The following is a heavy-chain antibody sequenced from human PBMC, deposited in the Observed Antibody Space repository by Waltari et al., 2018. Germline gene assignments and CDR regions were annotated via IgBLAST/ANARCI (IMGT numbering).Heavy chain of an antibody. J-gene: IGHJ4*02. CDR1: GGSFSGYY. CDR2: INHSGST. V-gene: IGHV4-34*01. CDR3: ARVSPGSGYYFDY. D-gene: IGHD5-12*01. Sequence: QVQLQQWGAGLLKPSETLSLTCAVYGGSFSGYYWSWIRQPPGKGLEWIGEINHSGSTNYNQSLNSRVTIAVDTSKNQFSLKLSSVTAADTAVYYCARVSPGSGYYFDYWGQGTLVTVSS.